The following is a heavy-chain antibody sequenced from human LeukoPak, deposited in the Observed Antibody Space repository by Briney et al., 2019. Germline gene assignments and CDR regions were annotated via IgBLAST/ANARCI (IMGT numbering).Heavy chain of an antibody. J-gene: IGHJ4*02. Sequence: ASVNVSCKASGYTFTGYYMHWVRQAPGQGLEWMGRINPNSGGTNYAQKFQGRVTMTRDTSISTAYMELSRLRSDDTAVYYCATIPIVVVPAASLPLDYWGQGTLVTVSS. V-gene: IGHV1-2*06. CDR3: ATIPIVVVPAASLPLDY. CDR2: INPNSGGT. D-gene: IGHD2-2*01. CDR1: GYTFTGYY.